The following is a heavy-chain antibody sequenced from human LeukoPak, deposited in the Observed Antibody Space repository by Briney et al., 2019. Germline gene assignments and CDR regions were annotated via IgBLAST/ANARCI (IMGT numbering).Heavy chain of an antibody. V-gene: IGHV3-7*01. CDR2: IRQDGVEK. D-gene: IGHD3-22*01. Sequence: GGSLRLSCEGSGFTFNAFWMTWVRLAPGKGLEWVANIRQDGVEKQYVDSVRGRFTISRDNAKNSLYLQMTSLRVEDTAVYYCARPPNWDNSAYRPMDVWGQGTAVIVPS. J-gene: IGHJ6*02. CDR1: GFTFNAFW. CDR3: ARPPNWDNSAYRPMDV.